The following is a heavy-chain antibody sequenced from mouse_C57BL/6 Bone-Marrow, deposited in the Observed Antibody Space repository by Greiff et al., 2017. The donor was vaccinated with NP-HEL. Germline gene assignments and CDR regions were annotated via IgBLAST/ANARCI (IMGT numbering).Heavy chain of an antibody. CDR2: IRNKANNHAT. CDR1: GFTFSDAW. Sequence: EVQGVESGGGLVQPGGSMKLSCAASGFTFSDAWMDWVRQSPEKGLEWVAEIRNKANNHATYYAESVKGRFTISRDDSKSSVYLQMNSLRAEDTGIYYCTMHKPYYGSSPWFAYWGQGTLVTVSA. D-gene: IGHD1-1*01. J-gene: IGHJ3*01. V-gene: IGHV6-6*01. CDR3: TMHKPYYGSSPWFAY.